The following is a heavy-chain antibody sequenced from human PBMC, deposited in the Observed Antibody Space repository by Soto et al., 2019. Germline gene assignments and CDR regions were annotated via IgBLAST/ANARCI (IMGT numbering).Heavy chain of an antibody. V-gene: IGHV4-31*03. Sequence: QMQLQESGPELVKPSQTLSLICTVSGYSMTSGGYYWSWIRHLPGKGLEWIGYIYYSGGTQFNPSRKRRVSMSVDRSKNQFSLRLSSVTAADTAVYYCATLLGSHQHYYFGIDVWGQGTTVTVSS. CDR2: IYYSGGT. CDR1: GYSMTSGGYY. J-gene: IGHJ6*02. CDR3: ATLLGSHQHYYFGIDV. D-gene: IGHD2-2*01.